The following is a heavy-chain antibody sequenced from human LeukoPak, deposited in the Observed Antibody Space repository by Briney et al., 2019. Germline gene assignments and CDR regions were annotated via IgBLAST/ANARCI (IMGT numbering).Heavy chain of an antibody. CDR3: ATIPLKGSEYFPH. Sequence: PGGSLRLSCAASGFTFSTYGMSWVRQAPGKGLEWVSVITGSGGHTVYADSGKGRFTISRDNSNNTLYLQMNSLRAEDTAIYYCATIPLKGSEYFPHWGQGTLVTVSS. J-gene: IGHJ1*01. CDR1: GFTFSTYG. D-gene: IGHD2-2*02. V-gene: IGHV3-23*01. CDR2: ITGSGGHT.